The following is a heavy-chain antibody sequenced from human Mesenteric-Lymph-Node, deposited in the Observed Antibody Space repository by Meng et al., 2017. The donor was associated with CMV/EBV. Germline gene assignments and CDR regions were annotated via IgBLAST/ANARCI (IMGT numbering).Heavy chain of an antibody. J-gene: IGHJ4*02. D-gene: IGHD6-19*01. CDR3: ARDSSGWLFDY. Sequence: GESLKISCAASGFIFSSYSMNWVRQAPGKGLEWVSSISSSSSYIYYADSVKGRFTISRDNAKNSLYLQMNSLRAEDTAVYYCARDSSGWLFDYWGQGTLVTVSS. V-gene: IGHV3-21*01. CDR2: ISSSSSYI. CDR1: GFIFSSYS.